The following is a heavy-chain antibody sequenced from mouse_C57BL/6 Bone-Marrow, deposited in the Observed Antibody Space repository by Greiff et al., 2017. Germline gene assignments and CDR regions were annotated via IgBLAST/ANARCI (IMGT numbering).Heavy chain of an antibody. CDR1: GFTFTDYY. Sequence: DVHLVESGGGLVQPGGSLSLSCAASGFTFTDYYMSWVRQPPGKALEWLGFIRNKANGYTTEYSASVKGRFTISRDNSQSILYLQMNALRAEDSATYYCARYKGYYGSHWYFDVWGTGTTVTVSS. D-gene: IGHD1-1*01. CDR2: IRNKANGYTT. J-gene: IGHJ1*03. CDR3: ARYKGYYGSHWYFDV. V-gene: IGHV7-3*01.